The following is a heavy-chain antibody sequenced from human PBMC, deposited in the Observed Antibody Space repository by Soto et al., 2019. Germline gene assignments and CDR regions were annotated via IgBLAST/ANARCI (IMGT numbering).Heavy chain of an antibody. CDR1: GGSISSSSYY. D-gene: IGHD3-3*01. J-gene: IGHJ6*02. V-gene: IGHV4-39*02. CDR2: IYYSGST. Sequence: SETLSLTCTVSGGSISSSSYYWGWIRQPPGKGLEWIGSIYYSGSTYYNPSLKSRVTISVDTSKNQFSLKLSSVTAADTAVYYYARDGGPVAYDFWSGYYRSYYYYGMDVWGQGTTVTVSS. CDR3: ARDGGPVAYDFWSGYYRSYYYYGMDV.